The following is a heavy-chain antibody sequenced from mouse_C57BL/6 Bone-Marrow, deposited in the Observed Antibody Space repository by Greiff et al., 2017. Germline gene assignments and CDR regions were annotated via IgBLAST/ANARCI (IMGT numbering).Heavy chain of an antibody. V-gene: IGHV1-76*01. J-gene: IGHJ4*01. CDR3: ARSYYSNYEDAMDY. Sequence: VQLQQSGAELVRPGASVKLSCKASGYTFTDYYINWVKQRPGQGLEWIARIYPGSGNTYYNEKFKGKATLTAEKSSSTAYLQLSSLTSEDSAVYFCARSYYSNYEDAMDYWGQGTSVTVSS. D-gene: IGHD2-5*01. CDR1: GYTFTDYY. CDR2: IYPGSGNT.